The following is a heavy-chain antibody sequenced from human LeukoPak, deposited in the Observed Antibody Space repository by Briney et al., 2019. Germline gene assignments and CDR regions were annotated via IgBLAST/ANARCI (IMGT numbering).Heavy chain of an antibody. Sequence: PGGSLRLSCEASGTIFRNYTMNWVRQAPGKGLEWVSTISSTSSYMYYGDSVKGRFTISRDNAKNSLYLQMNSLRAEDTAVYYCARDLRYNWNDGNPSWGQGTLVTVSS. V-gene: IGHV3-21*06. D-gene: IGHD1-1*01. J-gene: IGHJ5*02. CDR3: ARDLRYNWNDGNPS. CDR2: ISSTSSYM. CDR1: GTIFRNYT.